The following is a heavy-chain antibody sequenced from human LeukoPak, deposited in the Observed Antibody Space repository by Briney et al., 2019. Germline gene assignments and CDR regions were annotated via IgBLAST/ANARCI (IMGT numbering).Heavy chain of an antibody. Sequence: GESLNISFRGSGYSFTTYWIGWVRQMPGKGLEWMGIIYPGDSDTRYSPSFQGQVTLLADKSINTAYLQWSSLKASDTAMYYCARRQGCSSTSCPPDYWGRGNLVRVSP. CDR2: IYPGDSDT. D-gene: IGHD2-2*01. CDR1: GYSFTTYW. CDR3: ARRQGCSSTSCPPDY. V-gene: IGHV5-51*01. J-gene: IGHJ4*02.